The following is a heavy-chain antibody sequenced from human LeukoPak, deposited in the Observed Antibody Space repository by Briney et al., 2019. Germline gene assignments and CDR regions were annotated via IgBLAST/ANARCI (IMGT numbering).Heavy chain of an antibody. V-gene: IGHV4-39*01. D-gene: IGHD3-10*01. CDR1: GFTFSSYW. Sequence: KTGGSLRLSCAASGFTFSSYWMSWVRQPPGKGLEWIGGIYYSGSTYYNPSLKSRVTISVDTSKNQFSLKLSSVTAADTAVYYCARHEDFTMVRGVKNWFDPWGQGTLVTVSS. J-gene: IGHJ5*02. CDR2: IYYSGST. CDR3: ARHEDFTMVRGVKNWFDP.